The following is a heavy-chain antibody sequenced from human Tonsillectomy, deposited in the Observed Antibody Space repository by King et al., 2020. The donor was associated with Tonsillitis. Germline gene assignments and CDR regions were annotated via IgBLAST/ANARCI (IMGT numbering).Heavy chain of an antibody. CDR3: ARHNDFWSGRYNWFDP. Sequence: VQLQESGPGLVKPSETLSLTCSVSGGSITNYYWSWIRQPPGKGLEWIGYVLYSGSTNYNPSLKSRGTISVDSSKNQFSLNLSSVTAADTAVYYCARHNDFWSGRYNWFDPWGQGTLVTVSS. CDR1: GGSITNYY. J-gene: IGHJ5*02. V-gene: IGHV4-59*01. D-gene: IGHD3-3*01. CDR2: VLYSGST.